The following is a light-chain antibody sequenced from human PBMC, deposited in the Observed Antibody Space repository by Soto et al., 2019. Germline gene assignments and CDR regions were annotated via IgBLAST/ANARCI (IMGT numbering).Light chain of an antibody. CDR3: QHYNNWPYT. CDR1: QSVSRK. CDR2: DAS. J-gene: IGKJ5*01. Sequence: RVMTQSPPTLSVFPRERATLSCSASQSVSRKLAWYQQKHGQAPTLLIFDASTRATGVPATFSGSGSGTDFNLTISGLQSEDFAVYYCQHYNNWPYTFGQGTRLEIK. V-gene: IGKV3-15*01.